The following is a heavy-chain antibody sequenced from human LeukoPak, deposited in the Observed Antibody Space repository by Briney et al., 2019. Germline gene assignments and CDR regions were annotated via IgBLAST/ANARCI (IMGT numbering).Heavy chain of an antibody. Sequence: GGSLRLSCAASGFTFSSYWMSWVRQAPGKGLEWVANIKQDGSEKYYVDSVKGRFTISRDNAKNSLYLQMNSLRAEDTAVYYCVRPFHYYDSSGGSYWGQGTLVTVSS. CDR2: IKQDGSEK. D-gene: IGHD3-22*01. CDR3: VRPFHYYDSSGGSY. J-gene: IGHJ4*02. CDR1: GFTFSSYW. V-gene: IGHV3-7*03.